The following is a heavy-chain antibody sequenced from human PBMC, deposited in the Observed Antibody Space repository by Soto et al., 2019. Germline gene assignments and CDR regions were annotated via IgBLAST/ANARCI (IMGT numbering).Heavy chain of an antibody. V-gene: IGHV2-5*02. J-gene: IGHJ3*01. CDR2: IYWDDDK. Sequence: QITLKESGPMLVKPTQTLTLTCTSSGFSLSSSGVSVGWIRQPPGKALEWLAHIYWDDDKRYSPSLTNRLIITKDTTKNQAILTMTDMHPVDTATFYCTHSSRSSAFDFWGQGTMVAVSS. CDR1: GFSLSSSGVS. CDR3: THSSRSSAFDF.